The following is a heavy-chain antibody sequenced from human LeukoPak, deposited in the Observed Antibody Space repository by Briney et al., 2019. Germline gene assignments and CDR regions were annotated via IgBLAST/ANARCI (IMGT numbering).Heavy chain of an antibody. CDR1: GYTFISYS. Sequence: RASVKVSCKASGYTFISYSMNWVRQAPGQGLEWMGWISAYNGNTNYAQNLQGRVTMTTDTSTSTAYMELRSLRSDDTAVYYCASSLAVADAFDIWGQGTMVTVSS. CDR2: ISAYNGNT. CDR3: ASSLAVADAFDI. J-gene: IGHJ3*02. V-gene: IGHV1-18*01. D-gene: IGHD6-19*01.